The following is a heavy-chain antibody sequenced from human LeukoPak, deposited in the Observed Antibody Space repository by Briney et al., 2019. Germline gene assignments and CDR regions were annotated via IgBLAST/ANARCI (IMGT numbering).Heavy chain of an antibody. J-gene: IGHJ4*02. CDR3: ARHVWLQPFDY. V-gene: IGHV4-59*08. CDR1: GGSMNSYY. D-gene: IGHD3-9*01. CDR2: IYYSGST. Sequence: PSETLSLTCCVSGGSMNSYYWSWIRQSPGKGLEWIGYIYYSGSTNYNPSLKSRVTISVDTSKNQFSLKLSSVTAADTAVYYCARHVWLQPFDYWGQGTLVTVSS.